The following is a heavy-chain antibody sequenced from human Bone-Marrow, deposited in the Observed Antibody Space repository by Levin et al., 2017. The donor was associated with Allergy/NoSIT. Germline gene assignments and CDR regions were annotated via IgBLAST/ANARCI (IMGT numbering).Heavy chain of an antibody. Sequence: ASVKVSCKASGYTFTSYGISWVRQAPGQGLEWMGWISAYNGNTNYAQKLQGRVTMTTDTSTSTAYMELRSLRSDDTAVYYCAREVGGGVVVVPAAMPRASPTRNYYYGMDVWGQGTTVTVSS. CDR3: AREVGGGVVVVPAAMPRASPTRNYYYGMDV. D-gene: IGHD2-2*01. CDR1: GYTFTSYG. V-gene: IGHV1-18*01. CDR2: ISAYNGNT. J-gene: IGHJ6*02.